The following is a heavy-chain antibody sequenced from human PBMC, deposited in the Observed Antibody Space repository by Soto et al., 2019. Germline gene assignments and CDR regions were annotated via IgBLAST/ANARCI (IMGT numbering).Heavy chain of an antibody. CDR2: INPSGGST. CDR1: GYTFTSYY. Sequence: GASVKVSCKASGYTFTSYYMHWVRQAPGQGLEWMGIINPSGGSTSYAQKFQGRVTMTRDTSTSTVYMELSSLRSEDTAVYYCARDGNYYDSSGYGPDGMDVWGQGTTVTV. D-gene: IGHD3-22*01. J-gene: IGHJ6*02. V-gene: IGHV1-46*01. CDR3: ARDGNYYDSSGYGPDGMDV.